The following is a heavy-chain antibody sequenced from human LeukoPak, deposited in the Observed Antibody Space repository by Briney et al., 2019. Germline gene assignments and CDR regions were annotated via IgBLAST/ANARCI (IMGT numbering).Heavy chain of an antibody. CDR2: ISSDGSVK. CDR3: AREDYEGNSLGDLQH. CDR1: GFTFSTYA. J-gene: IGHJ1*01. Sequence: GGSLRLSCAASGFTFSTYAMHWVRQAPGKGLEWMAVISSDGSVKYYADSVKGRFTISRDNSKNTLHLQMNSLRAEDTALYYSAREDYEGNSLGDLQHWGQGTPVTVSA. D-gene: IGHD3-10*01. V-gene: IGHV3-30*04.